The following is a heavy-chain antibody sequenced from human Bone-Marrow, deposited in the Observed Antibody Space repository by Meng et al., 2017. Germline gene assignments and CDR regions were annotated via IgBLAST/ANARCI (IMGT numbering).Heavy chain of an antibody. CDR3: ARSYYDSSGYRNFPFDAFDI. CDR2: IYYSGST. J-gene: IGHJ3*02. CDR1: GGSVSSGSYY. Sequence: SETLSLTCTVSGGSVSSGSYYWSWIRQPPGKGLEWIGYIYYSGSTNYNPSLKSRVTISVDTSKNQFSLKLSSVTAADTAVYYCARSYYDSSGYRNFPFDAFDIWGQGTMVTVSS. V-gene: IGHV4-61*01. D-gene: IGHD3-22*01.